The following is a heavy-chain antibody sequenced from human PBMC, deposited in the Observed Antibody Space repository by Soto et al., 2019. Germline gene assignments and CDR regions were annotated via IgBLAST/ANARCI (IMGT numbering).Heavy chain of an antibody. J-gene: IGHJ4*02. CDR2: INPSGGST. D-gene: IGHD4-17*01. Sequence: ASVKVSCKASGYTFTSYYMHWVRQAPGQGLEWMGIINPSGGSTSYAQKFQGRVTMTRDTSTSTVNMELSSLRSEDTAVYYCARWAAAVTESTFSGPYDYWGQGTLVTVSS. V-gene: IGHV1-46*01. CDR3: ARWAAAVTESTFSGPYDY. CDR1: GYTFTSYY.